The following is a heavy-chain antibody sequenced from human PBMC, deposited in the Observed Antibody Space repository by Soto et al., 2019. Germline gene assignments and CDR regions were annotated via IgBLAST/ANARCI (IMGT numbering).Heavy chain of an antibody. D-gene: IGHD6-13*01. CDR2: TYYRSKWYD. Sequence: SQTLSLTCAIFGDSVSSKSAAWNWIRQSPSRGLEWLGRTYYRSKWYDDYAVSVKSRITIDPDTSKNQFSLQLNSVTPEDTAVYYCARVRFEQKLSNFDSWGQGILVTVSS. V-gene: IGHV6-1*01. J-gene: IGHJ4*02. CDR1: GDSVSSKSAA. CDR3: ARVRFEQKLSNFDS.